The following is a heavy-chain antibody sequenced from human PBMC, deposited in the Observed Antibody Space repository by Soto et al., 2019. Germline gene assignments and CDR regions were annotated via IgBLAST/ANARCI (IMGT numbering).Heavy chain of an antibody. D-gene: IGHD2-2*01. J-gene: IGHJ6*02. CDR1: GFTFSSYG. CDR2: IWYDGSNK. Sequence: QVQLVESGGGVVQPGRSLRLSCAASGFTFSSYGMHWVRQAPGKGLEWVAVIWYDGSNKYYADSVKGRFTISRDNAKNTLYLQRNSLRAEDTAVYYCARWRATRGGMDVWGQGTTVTVSS. V-gene: IGHV3-33*01. CDR3: ARWRATRGGMDV.